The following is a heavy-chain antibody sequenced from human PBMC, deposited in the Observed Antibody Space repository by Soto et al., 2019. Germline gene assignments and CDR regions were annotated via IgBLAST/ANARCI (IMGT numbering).Heavy chain of an antibody. D-gene: IGHD2-15*01. Sequence: QVQLVQSGAEVKKPGSSVKVSCKAPGGTFSSYAISWVRQAPGQGLEWMGGIIPIFGTAKYAQKFKGRVTITADESTSTGYMELSSLRPEDTAVYYCARSQGGSSSLDIYYYYYYGMDVWGQGTTVTVSS. CDR3: ARSQGGSSSLDIYYYYYYGMDV. V-gene: IGHV1-69*01. CDR2: IIPIFGTA. CDR1: GGTFSSYA. J-gene: IGHJ6*02.